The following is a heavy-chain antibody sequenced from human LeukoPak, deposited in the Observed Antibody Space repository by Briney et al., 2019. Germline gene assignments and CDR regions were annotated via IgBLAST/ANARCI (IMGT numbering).Heavy chain of an antibody. Sequence: PGGSLRLSCAASGFTFSSYSMNWVRQAPGKGLEWVSYISSSSSTIYYADSVKGRFTISRDNAKNSLYLQMNSLRAEDTAVYYCARVRARGGVFWSGYPLYYYYYYYMDVWGKGTTVTVSS. CDR1: GFTFSSYS. CDR2: ISSSSSTI. J-gene: IGHJ6*03. V-gene: IGHV3-48*01. CDR3: ARVRARGGVFWSGYPLYYYYYYYMDV. D-gene: IGHD3-3*01.